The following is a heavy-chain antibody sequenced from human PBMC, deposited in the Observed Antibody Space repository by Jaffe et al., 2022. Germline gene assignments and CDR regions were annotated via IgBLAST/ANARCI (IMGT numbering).Heavy chain of an antibody. CDR2: ISSSGSTI. Sequence: EVQLVESGGGLVQPGGSLRLSCAASGFTFSSYEMNWVRQAPGKGLEWVSYISSSGSTIYYADSVKGRFTISRDNAKNSLYLQMNSLRAEDTAVYYCARVRGGGGRERHLFDYWGQGTLVTVSS. J-gene: IGHJ4*02. V-gene: IGHV3-48*03. CDR1: GFTFSSYE. D-gene: IGHD3-16*01. CDR3: ARVRGGGGRERHLFDY.